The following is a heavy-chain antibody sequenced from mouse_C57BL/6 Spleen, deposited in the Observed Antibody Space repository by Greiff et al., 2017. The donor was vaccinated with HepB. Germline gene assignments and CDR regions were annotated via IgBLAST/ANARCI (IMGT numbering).Heavy chain of an antibody. CDR1: GFNIKDDY. CDR3: TTGSNYVYYYAMDY. V-gene: IGHV14-4*01. CDR2: IDPENGDT. D-gene: IGHD2-5*01. J-gene: IGHJ4*01. Sequence: VQLQQSGAELVRPGASVKLSCTASGFNIKDDYMHWVKQRPEQGLEWIGWIDPENGDTEYAAKFQGKATITADTSSNTAYLQLSSLTSEDTAVYYCTTGSNYVYYYAMDYWGQGTSVTVSS.